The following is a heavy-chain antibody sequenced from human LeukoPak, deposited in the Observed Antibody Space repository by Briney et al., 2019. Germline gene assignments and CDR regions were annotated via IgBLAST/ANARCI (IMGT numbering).Heavy chain of an antibody. CDR3: ASLDIPDCSSTSCPINPRDY. CDR2: ISSSSYI. J-gene: IGHJ4*02. Sequence: PGGSLRLSCAASGFTFSSYSMNWVRQAPGKGLEWVSSISSSSYIYYADSVKGRFTISRDNAKNSLYLQMDSLRAEDTAVYYCASLDIPDCSSTSCPINPRDYWGQGTLVTVSS. CDR1: GFTFSSYS. D-gene: IGHD2-2*01. V-gene: IGHV3-21*01.